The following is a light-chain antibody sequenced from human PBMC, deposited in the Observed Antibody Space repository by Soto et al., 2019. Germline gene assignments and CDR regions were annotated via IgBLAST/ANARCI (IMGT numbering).Light chain of an antibody. J-gene: IGLJ7*01. V-gene: IGLV2-14*01. CDR2: DVS. CDR3: SPYTSSSTRV. CDR1: SSDVGGYNY. Sequence: QSALTQPASVSGSPGQSITISCTGTSSDVGGYNYVSWYQQHPGKAPKLMIYDVSNRPSGVSNRFSGSKSGNTAALTISGLQAEDETDYYCSPYTSSSTRVFGGGTQLTVL.